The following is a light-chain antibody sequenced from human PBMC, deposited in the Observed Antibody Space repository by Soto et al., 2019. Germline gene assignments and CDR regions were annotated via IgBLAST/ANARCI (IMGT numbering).Light chain of an antibody. Sequence: EIILTQSPGTLSVSPGETVTLVCRASQSVSVYLAWYQQKSGQPPRLLIHAASDRATGVPGRFSGSGSGTEFRLTISSLQSEDFGNCCCQQYKDWPPLTFGGGTRVDI. V-gene: IGKV3-15*01. CDR3: QQYKDWPPLT. J-gene: IGKJ4*01. CDR2: AAS. CDR1: QSVSVY.